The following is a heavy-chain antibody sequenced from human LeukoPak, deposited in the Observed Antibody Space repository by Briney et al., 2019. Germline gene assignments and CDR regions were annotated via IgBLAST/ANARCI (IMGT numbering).Heavy chain of an antibody. Sequence: RSQTLSLTSDISGDSASIDIATWNWTRHSPSRGLEWLGRTYYRSAWYTDYAVSVQSRITIKPDTSTNQFSLQLYTLTPEDTAVYYCARGIPVAGFDYWGQGTLVTVSS. CDR1: GDSASIDIAT. J-gene: IGHJ4*02. D-gene: IGHD2-21*01. V-gene: IGHV6-1*01. CDR2: TYYRSAWYT. CDR3: ARGIPVAGFDY.